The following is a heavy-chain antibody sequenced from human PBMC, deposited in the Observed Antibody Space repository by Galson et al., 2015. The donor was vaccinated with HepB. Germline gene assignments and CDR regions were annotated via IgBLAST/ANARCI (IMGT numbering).Heavy chain of an antibody. CDR1: GFIFSSFD. V-gene: IGHV3-23*01. Sequence: SLRLSCAASGFIFSSFDMSWVRQAPGKGVEWVSGSSGSGSRTYYADSVTGRFTISRDNSKNTLYLQMDSLRAEDTAVYYCVSHYGFRLDCFDYWGQGTLVTVSS. CDR2: SSGSGSRT. J-gene: IGHJ4*02. CDR3: VSHYGFRLDCFDY. D-gene: IGHD3-10*01.